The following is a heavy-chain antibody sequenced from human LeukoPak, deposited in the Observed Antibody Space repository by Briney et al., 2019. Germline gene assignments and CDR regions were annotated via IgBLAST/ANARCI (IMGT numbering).Heavy chain of an antibody. CDR2: ITTSSSYM. CDR1: GFTFSDYN. D-gene: IGHD6-19*01. J-gene: IGHJ4*02. CDR3: ARHGSAWYMKDY. Sequence: GGCLRLSCVASGFTFSDYNMNWVRQAPGKGLEWVSSITTSSSYMYYADSVKGRFTISRDNAKNSLYLHLNSLRAEDTAAYPCARHGSAWYMKDYWGQGSLVTVSS. V-gene: IGHV3-21*01.